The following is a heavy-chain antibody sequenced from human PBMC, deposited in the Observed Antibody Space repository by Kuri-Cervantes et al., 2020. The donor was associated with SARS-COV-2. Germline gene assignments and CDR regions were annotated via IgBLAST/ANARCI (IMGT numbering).Heavy chain of an antibody. D-gene: IGHD3-3*01. V-gene: IGHV3-23*01. CDR1: GFTFSSYA. Sequence: ETLSLTCAASGFTFSSYAMSWVRQAPGKGLEWVSAISGSGGSTYYADSVKGRFTISRDNSKNTLYLQMNSLRAEDTAVYYCAKSPYYDFWSGSHYWGQGTLVTVSS. CDR2: ISGSGGST. CDR3: AKSPYYDFWSGSHY. J-gene: IGHJ4*02.